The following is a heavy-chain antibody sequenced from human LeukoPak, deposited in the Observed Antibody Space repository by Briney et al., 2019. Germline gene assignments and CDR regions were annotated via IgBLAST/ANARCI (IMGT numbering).Heavy chain of an antibody. Sequence: PSETLSLTCTVSGGPIGSNYWTWIPQPPGKGLEYIGYIYYTGGTNYNPSLKSRVTISVDTSKNQFSLTLSSVTAADTAVYFCAKYGNSGWVIDNWGQGTLVTVSS. D-gene: IGHD6-19*01. J-gene: IGHJ4*02. V-gene: IGHV4-59*08. CDR3: AKYGNSGWVIDN. CDR1: GGPIGSNY. CDR2: IYYTGGT.